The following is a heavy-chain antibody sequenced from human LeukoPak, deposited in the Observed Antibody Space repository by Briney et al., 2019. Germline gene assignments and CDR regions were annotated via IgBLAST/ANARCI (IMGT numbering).Heavy chain of an antibody. CDR2: IKSKDYGQTT. CDR3: TTDWGVPSCTGDRYLP. J-gene: IGHJ5*02. D-gene: IGHD2-21*02. CDR1: GLTFSQAW. V-gene: IGHV3-15*01. Sequence: PGGSLRLSCAASGLTFSQAWMTWVRQGSGKGLEWVGRIKSKDYGQTTEYAAPVKDRFTISRDDSENMVYLQMNSLKTEDTAVYYCTTDWGVPSCTGDRYLPWGQGSLVTVSS.